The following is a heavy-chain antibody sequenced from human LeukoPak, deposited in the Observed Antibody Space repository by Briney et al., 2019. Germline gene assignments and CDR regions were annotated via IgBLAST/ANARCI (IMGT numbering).Heavy chain of an antibody. J-gene: IGHJ3*02. CDR2: ISYDGSNK. CDR3: VKDWGVLPDYTADGFDI. D-gene: IGHD3-10*01. CDR1: GFTFSSYA. Sequence: PGRSLRLSCAASGFTFSSYAMRWVRQAPGKGLEWVAVISYDGSNKYYADSVKGRFTISRDNSKNTLYLQMNSLRAEDTAVYYCVKDWGVLPDYTADGFDIWGPGTMVTVSS. V-gene: IGHV3-30-3*01.